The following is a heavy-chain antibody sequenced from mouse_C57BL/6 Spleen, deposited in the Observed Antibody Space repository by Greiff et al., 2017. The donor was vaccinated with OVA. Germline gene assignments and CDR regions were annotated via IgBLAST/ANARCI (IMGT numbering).Heavy chain of an antibody. CDR1: GYAFSSSW. D-gene: IGHD4-1*02. CDR2: IYPGDGDT. Sequence: QVQLQQSGPELVKPGASVTISCKASGYAFSSSWMNWVKQRPGKGLEWIGRIYPGDGDTNYNGKFKGKATLTADKSSSTAYMQLSSLTSEDSAVYFCARSNWDYWGQGTTLTVSS. J-gene: IGHJ2*01. CDR3: ARSNWDY. V-gene: IGHV1-82*01.